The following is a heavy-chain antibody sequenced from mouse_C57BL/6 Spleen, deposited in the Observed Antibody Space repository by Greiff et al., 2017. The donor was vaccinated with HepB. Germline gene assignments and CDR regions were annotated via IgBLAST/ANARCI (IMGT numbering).Heavy chain of an antibody. CDR3: ARPSGPRGVFDY. CDR1: GYTFTSYW. J-gene: IGHJ2*01. V-gene: IGHV1-64*01. D-gene: IGHD6-1*01. CDR2: IHPNSGST. Sequence: QVQLQQPGAELVKPGASVKLSCKASGYTFTSYWMHWVKQRPGQGLEWIGMIHPNSGSTNYNEKFKSKATLTVDKSSSTAYMQLSSLTSEDSAVYYCARPSGPRGVFDYWGQGTTLTVSS.